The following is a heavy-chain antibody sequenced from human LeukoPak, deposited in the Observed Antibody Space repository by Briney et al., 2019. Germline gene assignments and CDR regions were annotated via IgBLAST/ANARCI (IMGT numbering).Heavy chain of an antibody. J-gene: IGHJ4*02. CDR3: ARDRRDCSSTSCRDY. D-gene: IGHD2-2*01. CDR2: ISSSSSYI. CDR1: GFTFSSYS. V-gene: IGHV3-21*01. Sequence: GGSLRLSCAASGFTFSSYSINWVRQAPGKGLEWVSSISSSSSYIYYADSVKGRFTISRDNAKNSLYLQMNSLRAEDTAVYYCARDRRDCSSTSCRDYWGERTLVTAAS.